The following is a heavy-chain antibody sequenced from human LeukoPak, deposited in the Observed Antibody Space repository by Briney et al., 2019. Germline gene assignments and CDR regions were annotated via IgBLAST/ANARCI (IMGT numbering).Heavy chain of an antibody. V-gene: IGHV1-2*02. D-gene: IGHD3-22*01. Sequence: ASVKVSCKASGYTFTSYYMHWVRQAPGQGLEWMGWINPNSGGTNYAQKFQGRVTMTRDTSISTAYMELSRLRSDDTAVYYCARDDSSGYSNWFDPWGQGTLVTVSS. J-gene: IGHJ5*02. CDR3: ARDDSSGYSNWFDP. CDR2: INPNSGGT. CDR1: GYTFTSYY.